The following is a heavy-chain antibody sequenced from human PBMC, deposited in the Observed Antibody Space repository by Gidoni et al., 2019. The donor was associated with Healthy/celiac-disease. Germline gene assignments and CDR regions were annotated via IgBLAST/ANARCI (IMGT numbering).Heavy chain of an antibody. CDR3: AREGDDSGSPGCED. V-gene: IGHV1-69*01. CDR2: IIPIFGTA. CDR1: GGTFRSSA. D-gene: IGHD1-26*01. J-gene: IGHJ4*02. Sequence: QVQLVQSGAEVTKPGSSVKVSCKASGGTFRSSAISWVRQAPGQGLELMGGIIPIFGTANYAQKFQGRVTITADESTSTAYMELSSLRSEDTAVYYCAREGDDSGSPGCEDWGQGTLVTVSS.